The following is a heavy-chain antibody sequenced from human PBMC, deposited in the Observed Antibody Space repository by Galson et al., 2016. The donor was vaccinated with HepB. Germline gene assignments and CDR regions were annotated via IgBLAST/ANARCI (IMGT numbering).Heavy chain of an antibody. V-gene: IGHV3-48*01. D-gene: IGHD3-10*01. CDR2: ISTTIRTI. CDR1: GFAFSSSG. Sequence: SLRLSCAASGFAFSSSGINWVRQAPGKGLQWISYISTTIRTIYYADSVMGRFTISRDNAKNSVYLQMNSLRADDTAIYYCARELGRSAFDRWGQGIMVTVSS. J-gene: IGHJ3*01. CDR3: ARELGRSAFDR.